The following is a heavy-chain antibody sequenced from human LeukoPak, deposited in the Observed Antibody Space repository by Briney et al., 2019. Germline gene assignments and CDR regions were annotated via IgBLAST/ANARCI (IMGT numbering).Heavy chain of an antibody. V-gene: IGHV4-4*09. CDR3: ARHRAEMATITDDTFDM. CDR1: GTSITPYS. CDR2: FYTSGNT. J-gene: IGHJ3*02. Sequence: SETLSLTCSVSGTSITPYSWSWIRQPPGRGREWIGYFYTSGNTHQKPSLKSRVTMSIDASKNQFSLRLSSMPAADTAVYYCARHRAEMATITDDTFDMWGQGTMVTVSS. D-gene: IGHD5-24*01.